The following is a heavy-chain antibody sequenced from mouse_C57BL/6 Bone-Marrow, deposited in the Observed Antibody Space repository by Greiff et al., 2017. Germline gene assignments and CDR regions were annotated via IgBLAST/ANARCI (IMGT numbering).Heavy chain of an antibody. CDR3: ARKAYNSNLDY. Sequence: VQLQQSGAELVRPGSSVKLSCKASGYTFTSYWMHWVKQRPIQGLEWIGNFDPSESETHYNQKFKDKATLTVDKSSSTAHMQLSSLTSEDSAVYYCARKAYNSNLDYWGQGTTLTVSS. CDR1: GYTFTSYW. J-gene: IGHJ2*01. CDR2: FDPSESET. V-gene: IGHV1-52*01. D-gene: IGHD2-5*01.